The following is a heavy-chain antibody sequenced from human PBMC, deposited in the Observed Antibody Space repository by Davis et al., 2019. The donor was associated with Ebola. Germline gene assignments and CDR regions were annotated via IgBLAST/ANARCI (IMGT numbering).Heavy chain of an antibody. D-gene: IGHD2-21*02. CDR1: GFTFSSYA. J-gene: IGHJ3*02. Sequence: PGGSLRLSCAASGFTFSSYAMHWVRQAPGKGLEWVAVISYDGSNKYYADSVKGRFTISRDNSKNTLYLQMNSLRAEDTAVYYCRVTNDAFDIWGQGTMVTVSS. CDR2: ISYDGSNK. CDR3: RVTNDAFDI. V-gene: IGHV3-30-3*01.